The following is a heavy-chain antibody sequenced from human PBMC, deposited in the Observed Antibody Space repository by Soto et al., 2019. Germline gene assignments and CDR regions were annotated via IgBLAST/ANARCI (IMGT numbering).Heavy chain of an antibody. Sequence: EVQLVESGGGLVQPGGSLRLSCAASGFTFSSYSMNWVRQAPGKGLEWVSYIGSSSGTIYNADSVKGRFTISRDNAKNSLYLQMNSLRAEDTAVDYCARVVVAARPDYWGQGTLVTVSS. V-gene: IGHV3-48*01. CDR2: IGSSSGTI. CDR3: ARVVVAARPDY. J-gene: IGHJ4*02. CDR1: GFTFSSYS. D-gene: IGHD2-15*01.